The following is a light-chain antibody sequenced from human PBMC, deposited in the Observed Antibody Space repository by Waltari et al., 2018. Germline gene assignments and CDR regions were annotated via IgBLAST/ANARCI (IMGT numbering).Light chain of an antibody. CDR1: QSVLFSSDNKNY. CDR2: WAS. J-gene: IGKJ2*01. CDR3: QQYYIAQYT. V-gene: IGKV4-1*01. Sequence: DIVMTQSPDSLTVSLGERATINCKSSQSVLFSSDNKNYLAWYQQKPGQPPKLLIYWASTLESGVPDRFSGSGSGTDFTLTISSLQAEDVAVYFCQQYYIAQYTFGQGTKLEIK.